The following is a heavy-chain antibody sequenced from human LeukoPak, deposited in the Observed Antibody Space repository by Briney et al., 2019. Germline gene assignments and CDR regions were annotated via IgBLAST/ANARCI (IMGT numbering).Heavy chain of an antibody. CDR1: GGSISSSSYY. D-gene: IGHD6-13*01. J-gene: IGHJ6*02. V-gene: IGHV4-39*01. CDR2: IYYSGST. CDR3: ARHGDPTGSWHFYYYYYYGMDV. Sequence: SETLSLTCTVSGGSISSSSYYWGWIRQPPGKGLEWIGSIYYSGSTYYNPSLKSRVTISVDTSKNQFSLKLSSVTAADTAVYYCARHGDPTGSWHFYYYYYYGMDVWGQGTTVTVSS.